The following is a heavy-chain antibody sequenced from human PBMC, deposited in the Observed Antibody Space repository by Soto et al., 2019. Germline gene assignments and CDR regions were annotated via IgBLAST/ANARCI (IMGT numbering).Heavy chain of an antibody. J-gene: IGHJ4*02. CDR1: GFTFSNPW. CDR2: IKSKTDGGTT. D-gene: IGHD3-16*01. CDR3: TTDRTYDYVWGSYLTDDY. V-gene: IGHV3-15*07. Sequence: GGSLRLSCAALGFTFSNPWINWVLQAPGKGLEWVGRIKSKTDGGTTDYAAPVKGRFTISRDDSKNTLYLQMNSLKTEDTAVYYCTTDRTYDYVWGSYLTDDYWGQGTLVIVSS.